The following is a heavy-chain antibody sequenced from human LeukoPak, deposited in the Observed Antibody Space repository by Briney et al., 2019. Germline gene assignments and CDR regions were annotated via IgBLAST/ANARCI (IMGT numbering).Heavy chain of an antibody. Sequence: PSETLSLTCTVSGGSISSYYWSWIRQPPGKGLEWIGNIYDSGSTNYDPSLKSRVTISVDTSKNQCSLKLSSVTAADTAVYYCARQSISGSSLSYFDYWGQGTLVNVSS. V-gene: IGHV4-59*01. J-gene: IGHJ4*02. CDR2: IYDSGST. CDR1: GGSISSYY. D-gene: IGHD3-22*01. CDR3: ARQSISGSSLSYFDY.